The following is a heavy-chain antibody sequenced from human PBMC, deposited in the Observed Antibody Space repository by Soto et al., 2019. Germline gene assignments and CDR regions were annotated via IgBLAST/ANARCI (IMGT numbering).Heavy chain of an antibody. J-gene: IGHJ6*02. V-gene: IGHV1-18*01. CDR2: ISGYNGDT. D-gene: IGHD2-8*01. CDR3: AKNGQPPYYYYGMDV. CDR1: GYTFTRYG. Sequence: ASVKVSCKASGYTFTRYGISWVRQAPGQGLEWMGWISGYNGDTKYAQKFQGRVTMTIDTSTSTAYMELRSLTSDDRAVYYCAKNGQPPYYYYGMDVWGQGTTVTVSS.